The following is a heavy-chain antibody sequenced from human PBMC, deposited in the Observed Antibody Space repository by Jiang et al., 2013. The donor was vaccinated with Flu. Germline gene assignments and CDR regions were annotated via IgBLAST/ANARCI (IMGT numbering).Heavy chain of an antibody. CDR3: ALRWGYCSGGSCYGAWDY. V-gene: IGHV1-69-2*01. CDR2: VDPEDGET. J-gene: IGHJ4*02. D-gene: IGHD2-15*01. Sequence: GAEVKKPGATVKISCKVSGYTFTDYYMHWVQQAPGKGLEWMGLVDPEDGETIYAEKFQGRVTITADTSTDTAYMELSSLRSEDTAVYYCALRWGYCSGGSCYGAWDYWGQGTLVTVSS. CDR1: GYTFTDYY.